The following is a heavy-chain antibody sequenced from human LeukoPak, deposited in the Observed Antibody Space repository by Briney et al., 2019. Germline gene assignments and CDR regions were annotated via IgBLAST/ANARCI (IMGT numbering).Heavy chain of an antibody. Sequence: GGSLRLSCAASGFTFSSYSMNWVRQAPGKGLEWVSSISSSSYIYYADSVKGRFTISRDNAKNSLYLQMNSLRAEDTAVYYCARSSSSVYFDYWGQGTLVTVSS. D-gene: IGHD6-6*01. CDR3: ARSSSSVYFDY. CDR2: ISSSSYI. CDR1: GFTFSSYS. J-gene: IGHJ4*02. V-gene: IGHV3-21*01.